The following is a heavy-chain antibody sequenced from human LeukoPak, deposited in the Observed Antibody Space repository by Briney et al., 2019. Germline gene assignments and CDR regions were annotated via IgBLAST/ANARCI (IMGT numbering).Heavy chain of an antibody. CDR1: GFTFSSYA. CDR3: ARASKAGYTAMVPLDY. CDR2: ISYDGSNK. J-gene: IGHJ4*02. Sequence: GGSLRLSCAASGFTFSSYAMHWVRQAPGKGLEWVAVISYDGSNKYYADSVKGRFTIYRDNSKNTLYLQMNSLRAEDTAVYYCARASKAGYTAMVPLDYWGQGTLVTVSS. D-gene: IGHD5-18*01. V-gene: IGHV3-30-3*01.